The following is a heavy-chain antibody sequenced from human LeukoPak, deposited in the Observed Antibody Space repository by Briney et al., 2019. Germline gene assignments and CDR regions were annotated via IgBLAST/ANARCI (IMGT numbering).Heavy chain of an antibody. CDR2: INHSGST. J-gene: IGHJ5*02. CDR1: GGSISSYY. V-gene: IGHV4-34*01. CDR3: ARAGSGQFDP. D-gene: IGHD3-10*01. Sequence: SETLSLTCTVSGGSISSYYWSWIRQPPGKGLEWIGEINHSGSTNYNPSLKSRVTISVDTSKNQFSLKLSSVTAADTAVYYCARAGSGQFDPWGQGTLVTVSS.